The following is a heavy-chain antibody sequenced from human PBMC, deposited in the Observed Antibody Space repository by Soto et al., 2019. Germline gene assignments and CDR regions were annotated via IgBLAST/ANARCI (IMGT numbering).Heavy chain of an antibody. CDR1: GFTFSSYW. CDR3: ARGGSVTYRGDFDI. D-gene: IGHD2-21*01. J-gene: IGHJ3*02. Sequence: EVQLVESGGDLVQPGGSLRLSCAASGFTFSSYWMHWVRQAPGKGLVWVSRINSDGTSISYADSVKGRFTISRDNAKNTLYLQMNSLRAEDTAVYYCARGGSVTYRGDFDIWGQGTMVTVSS. CDR2: INSDGTSI. V-gene: IGHV3-74*01.